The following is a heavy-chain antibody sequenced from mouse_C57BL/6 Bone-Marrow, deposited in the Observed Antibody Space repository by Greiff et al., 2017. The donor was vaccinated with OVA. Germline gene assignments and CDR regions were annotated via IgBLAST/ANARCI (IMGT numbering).Heavy chain of an antibody. J-gene: IGHJ3*01. CDR2: IDPNSGGT. CDR3: ARESDYHWFDY. V-gene: IGHV1-72*01. Sequence: QVQLQQPGAELVKPGASVKLSCKASGYTFTSYWMHWVKQRPGRGLEWIGWIDPNSGGTYYNETFKSKATLTVDKPSSTGYLQLSSLTSEDSAVYYCARESDYHWFDYWGQGTLVTVSA. CDR1: GYTFTSYW. D-gene: IGHD2-4*01.